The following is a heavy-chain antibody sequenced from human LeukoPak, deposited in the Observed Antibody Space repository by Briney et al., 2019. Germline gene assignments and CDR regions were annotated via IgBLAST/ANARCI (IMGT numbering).Heavy chain of an antibody. V-gene: IGHV1-2*02. J-gene: IGHJ6*03. Sequence: DSVKVSCRASGYTFTGYYMHWVRQAPGQGLEWMGWINPNSGGANYAQKFQGRVTMTRDTSITTAYMELSSLRSDDTAVYYCARGPSYYYYMDVWGKGTTVTVSS. CDR2: INPNSGGA. CDR3: ARGPSYYYYMDV. CDR1: GYTFTGYY.